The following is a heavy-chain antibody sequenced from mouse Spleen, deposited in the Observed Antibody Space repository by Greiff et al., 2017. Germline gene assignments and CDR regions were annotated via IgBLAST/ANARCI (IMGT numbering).Heavy chain of an antibody. D-gene: IGHD2-2*01. V-gene: IGHV1-18*01. Sequence: EVQLVESGPELVKPGASVKIPCKASGYTFTDYNMDWVKQSHGKSLEWIGDINPNNGGTIYNQKFKGKATLTVDKSSSTAYMELRSLTSEDTAVYYCARWGLRYYAMDYWGQGTSVTVSS. CDR3: ARWGLRYYAMDY. CDR1: GYTFTDYN. J-gene: IGHJ4*01. CDR2: INPNNGGT.